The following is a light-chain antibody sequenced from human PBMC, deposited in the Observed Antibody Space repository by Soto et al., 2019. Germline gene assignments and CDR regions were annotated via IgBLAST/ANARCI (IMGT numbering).Light chain of an antibody. J-gene: IGLJ1*01. CDR1: NIGRNS. Sequence: SSVVTQPPSVSVAPGQTARITCGGNNIGRNSVHCYQLKPGPAPVLVLYDDGDRPSGIPDRFSGSNSGNTATLTISRVEAGDEADYFCAAWDDSLNGRVFGTGTKVTVL. V-gene: IGLV3-21*02. CDR2: DDG. CDR3: AAWDDSLNGRV.